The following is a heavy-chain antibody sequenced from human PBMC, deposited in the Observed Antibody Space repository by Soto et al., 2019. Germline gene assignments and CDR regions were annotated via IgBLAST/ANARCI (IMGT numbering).Heavy chain of an antibody. CDR1: GGIFSTYA. Sequence: QVQLVQSGADVKKPGSSVKVSCKASGGIFSTYAISWLRQAPGQGLEWMGGIIPIFGTPNYAQRFQGRVTITADASTTTPDMELGRLNSEDTAVYYCARDRDDYGSGNDYNGIDFWGQGTLVTVSS. CDR3: ARDRDDYGSGNDYNGIDF. CDR2: IIPIFGTP. D-gene: IGHD3-10*01. J-gene: IGHJ4*02. V-gene: IGHV1-69*01.